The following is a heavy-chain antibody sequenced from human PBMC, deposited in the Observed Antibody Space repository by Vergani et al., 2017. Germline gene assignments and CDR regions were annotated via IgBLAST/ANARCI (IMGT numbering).Heavy chain of an antibody. V-gene: IGHV4-39*01. D-gene: IGHD6-25*01. CDR1: GGSISSSSYY. Sequence: QVQLQESGPGLVKPSETLSLTCTVSGGSISSSSYYWGWIRQPPGKGLEWIGSIYYSGSTYYNPSLKSRVTISVDTSKNQFSLKLSSVTAADTAVYYCATSSIAAALYYFDYWGQGTLVTVSS. CDR3: ATSSIAAALYYFDY. CDR2: IYYSGST. J-gene: IGHJ4*02.